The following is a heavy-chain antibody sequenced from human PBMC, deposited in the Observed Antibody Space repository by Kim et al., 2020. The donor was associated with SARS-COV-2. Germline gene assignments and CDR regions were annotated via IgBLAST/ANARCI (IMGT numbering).Heavy chain of an antibody. Sequence: VKGRFTVSRDDSKSIAYLQMNSLKTEDTAVYYCTRGQQLVPQGYYYGMDVWGQGTTVTVSS. V-gene: IGHV3-49*02. J-gene: IGHJ6*02. CDR3: TRGQQLVPQGYYYGMDV. D-gene: IGHD6-13*01.